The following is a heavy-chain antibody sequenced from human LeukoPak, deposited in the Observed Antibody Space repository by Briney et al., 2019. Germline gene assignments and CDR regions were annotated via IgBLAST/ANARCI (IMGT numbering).Heavy chain of an antibody. CDR1: GGSFSAY. CDR3: ARGPTISETGYFCY. V-gene: IGHV4-34*01. Sequence: PSDTLSLTCAVYGGSFSAYWSWIRPSPGKGPQWIAEVNHRGDTNYNPSVKGRVTISVDTSKNQFSLKVTSLTAADTAVYYCARGPTISETGYFCYWGQGTLVTVSS. D-gene: IGHD1-1*01. CDR2: VNHRGDT. J-gene: IGHJ4*03.